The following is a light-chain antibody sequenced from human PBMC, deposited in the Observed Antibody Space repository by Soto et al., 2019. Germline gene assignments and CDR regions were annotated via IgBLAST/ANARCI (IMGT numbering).Light chain of an antibody. J-gene: IGLJ1*01. V-gene: IGLV1-36*01. CDR2: YDD. CDR1: SSNIGNNA. CDR3: AAWDDSLNGYV. Sequence: QSVLTQPPSVSEAPRQRVTISCSGSSSNIGNNAVNWYQQLPGKAPKLLIYYDDLLPSGVSDRFSGSKSGTSASLVISGLQSEDEADYYCAAWDDSLNGYVFGTWTKLTVL.